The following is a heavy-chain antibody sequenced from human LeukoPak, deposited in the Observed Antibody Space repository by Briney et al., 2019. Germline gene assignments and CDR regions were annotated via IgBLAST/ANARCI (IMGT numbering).Heavy chain of an antibody. D-gene: IGHD3-3*01. J-gene: IGHJ6*02. CDR2: ISGSGGST. CDR3: ARVGGDVLSGHRTGYYYAMDV. V-gene: IGHV3-23*01. Sequence: PGGSLRLSCAASGFTFSSYAMSWVRQAPGKGLEWVSAISGSGGSTYYADSVKGRFTISRDNSKNTLYLQMNSLRAEDTAVYYCARVGGDVLSGHRTGYYYAMDVWGQGTTVTVSS. CDR1: GFTFSSYA.